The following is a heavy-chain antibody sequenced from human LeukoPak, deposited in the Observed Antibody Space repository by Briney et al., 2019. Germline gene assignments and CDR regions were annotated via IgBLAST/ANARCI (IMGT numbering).Heavy chain of an antibody. J-gene: IGHJ4*02. CDR2: IIPIFGTA. CDR3: ARDSGSYSTPFDY. Sequence: SVKVSCKASGYTFTSYGISWVRQAPRQGLEWMGGIIPIFGTANYAQKFQGRVTITADESTSTAYMELSSLRSEDTAVYYCARDSGSYSTPFDYWGQGTLVTVSS. D-gene: IGHD1-26*01. V-gene: IGHV1-69*13. CDR1: GYTFTSYG.